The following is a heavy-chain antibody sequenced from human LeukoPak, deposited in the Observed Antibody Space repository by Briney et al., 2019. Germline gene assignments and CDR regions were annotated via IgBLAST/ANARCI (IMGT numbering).Heavy chain of an antibody. CDR2: IYTSGST. Sequence: PSETLSLTCTVSGGSISSYYWSWIRQPAGKGLEWIGRIYTSGSTNYNPSLKSRVTISVDTSKNQFSLKLSSVTAADTAVYYCARASQGRHYYGSGTTFDYWGQGTLVTVSS. D-gene: IGHD3-10*01. J-gene: IGHJ4*02. V-gene: IGHV4-4*07. CDR1: GGSISSYY. CDR3: ARASQGRHYYGSGTTFDY.